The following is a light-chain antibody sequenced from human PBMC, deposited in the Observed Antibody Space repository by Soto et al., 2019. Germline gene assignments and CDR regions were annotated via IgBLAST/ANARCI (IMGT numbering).Light chain of an antibody. J-gene: IGKJ4*01. CDR3: QQGNSFPLT. CDR2: AAT. V-gene: IGKV1-12*01. Sequence: DIQMTQSPSSVSASVGDRDTITCRASQGISSWLAWLQQKPEEAPRLLIYAATRLHSVVQSRFSGSASATFFTLTISSLQPEDFANYYCQQGNSFPLTFGGGTKVEIK. CDR1: QGISSW.